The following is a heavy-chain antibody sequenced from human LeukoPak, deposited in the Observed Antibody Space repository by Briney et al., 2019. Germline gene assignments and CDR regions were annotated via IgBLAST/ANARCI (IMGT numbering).Heavy chain of an antibody. D-gene: IGHD3-22*01. CDR3: AKFSYYDSSGYYYNDY. Sequence: SGGSLRLSCAASGFTFSSYGMSWVRQAPGKGLEWVSAISAGGGSTYYADSVKGRFTISRDNSKNTLYLQMNSLRAEDTVVYYCAKFSYYDSSGYYYNDYWGQGTLVTVSS. CDR1: GFTFSSYG. V-gene: IGHV3-23*01. J-gene: IGHJ4*02. CDR2: ISAGGGST.